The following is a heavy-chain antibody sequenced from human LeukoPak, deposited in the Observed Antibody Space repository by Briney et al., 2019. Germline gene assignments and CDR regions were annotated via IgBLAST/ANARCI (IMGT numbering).Heavy chain of an antibody. CDR1: GGSISGDY. Sequence: SETLSLTCTVSGGSISGDYWSWIRQPPGKGLEWIGSIYYSGSTYYNPSLKSRVTISVDTSKNQFSLKLSSVTAADTAVYYCARHGLYQLLLDYWGQGTLVTVSS. CDR3: ARHGLYQLLLDY. J-gene: IGHJ4*02. D-gene: IGHD2-2*01. V-gene: IGHV4-59*05. CDR2: IYYSGST.